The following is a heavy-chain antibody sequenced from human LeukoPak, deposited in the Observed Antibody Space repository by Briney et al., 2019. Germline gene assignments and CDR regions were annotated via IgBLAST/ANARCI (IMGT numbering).Heavy chain of an antibody. CDR1: GYTLTGYY. J-gene: IGHJ3*02. CDR3: ARDSYYDPFDI. D-gene: IGHD1-26*01. Sequence: GASVKASCKASGYTLTGYYMHWVRQAPGQGLEWMGWINPNSGGTNYAQKFQGRVTMTRDTSISTAYMELSRLRSDDTAVYYCARDSYYDPFDIWGQGTMVTVSS. V-gene: IGHV1-2*02. CDR2: INPNSGGT.